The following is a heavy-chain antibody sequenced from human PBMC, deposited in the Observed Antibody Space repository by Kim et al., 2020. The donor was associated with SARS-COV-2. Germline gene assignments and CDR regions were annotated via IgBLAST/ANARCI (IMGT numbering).Heavy chain of an antibody. CDR3: ARDLVGSSSWYSSRYGMDV. D-gene: IGHD6-13*01. V-gene: IGHV3-21*01. Sequence: GGSLRLSCAASGFTFSSYSMNWVRQAPGKGLEWVSSISSSSSYIYYADSVKGRFTISRDNAKNSLYLQMNSLRAEDTAVYYCARDLVGSSSWYSSRYGMDVWGQGTTVTVSS. J-gene: IGHJ6*02. CDR2: ISSSSSYI. CDR1: GFTFSSYS.